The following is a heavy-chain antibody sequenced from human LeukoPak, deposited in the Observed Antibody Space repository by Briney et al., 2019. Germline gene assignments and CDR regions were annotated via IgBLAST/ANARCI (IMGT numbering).Heavy chain of an antibody. Sequence: GASVKVSCKASGYTFTSYDINWVRQATGQGLEWMGWINPNSGGTNYAQKFQGWVTMTRDTSISTAYMELSRLRSDDTAAYYCARDRAGAFDIWGQGTMVTVSS. CDR1: GYTFTSYD. CDR2: INPNSGGT. CDR3: ARDRAGAFDI. J-gene: IGHJ3*02. D-gene: IGHD6-25*01. V-gene: IGHV1-2*04.